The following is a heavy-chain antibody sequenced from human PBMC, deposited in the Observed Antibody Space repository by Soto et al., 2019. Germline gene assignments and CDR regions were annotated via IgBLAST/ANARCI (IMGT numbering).Heavy chain of an antibody. J-gene: IGHJ4*02. Sequence: EVQLVESGGGLVQPGGSLRLSCAASGFTFGSYWMHWVRQAPGKGLVWVSRINSDGSSTSYADSVKGRFTISRDNAKNTLYLQMNSLRAEDTAVYYCARRRGSSGWKTNFDYWGQGTLVTVSS. CDR1: GFTFGSYW. CDR3: ARRRGSSGWKTNFDY. CDR2: INSDGSST. D-gene: IGHD6-19*01. V-gene: IGHV3-74*01.